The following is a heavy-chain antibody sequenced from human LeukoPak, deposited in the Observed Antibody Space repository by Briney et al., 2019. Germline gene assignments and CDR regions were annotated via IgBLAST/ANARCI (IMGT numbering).Heavy chain of an antibody. J-gene: IGHJ4*02. CDR2: IDHSGST. V-gene: IGHV4-38-2*02. CDR3: ARDATMMGNYFNY. CDR1: GYSISSGYY. Sequence: SETLSLTCTVSGYSISSGYYWGWIRQPPGRGLEWIGSIDHSGSTHYNPSLKSRVTISVDTSKNQFSLKLSSVTAADTALYYCARDATMMGNYFNYWGQGTLVTVSS. D-gene: IGHD5-12*01.